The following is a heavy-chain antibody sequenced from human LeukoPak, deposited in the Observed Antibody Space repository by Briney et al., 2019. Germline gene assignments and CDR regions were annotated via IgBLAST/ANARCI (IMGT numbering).Heavy chain of an antibody. CDR3: ARGGTYYYGSGSYYNVKYFQH. V-gene: IGHV4-34*01. Sequence: SETLSLTCAVYGGSFSGYYWSWIRQPPGKGLEWIGEINHSGSTNYNPSLKSRVTISVDTSKNQSSLKLSSVTAADTAVYYCARGGTYYYGSGSYYNVKYFQHWGQGTLVTVSS. J-gene: IGHJ1*01. D-gene: IGHD3-10*01. CDR2: INHSGST. CDR1: GGSFSGYY.